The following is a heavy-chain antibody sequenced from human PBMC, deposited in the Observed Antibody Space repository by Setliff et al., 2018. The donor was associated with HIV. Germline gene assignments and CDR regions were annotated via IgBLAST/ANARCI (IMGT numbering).Heavy chain of an antibody. CDR2: IDHSGNI. CDR1: GGSFNDYY. Sequence: SETLSLTCAVYGGSFNDYYWTWIRQPPGKGLEWIGEIDHSGNIKYHASLKSRVTISKDTPKNQVSLKLRSVTAAGTAVYYCARGLNYYGSGSYLPLGYWGQGTLVTVSP. J-gene: IGHJ4*02. V-gene: IGHV4-34*01. D-gene: IGHD3-10*01. CDR3: ARGLNYYGSGSYLPLGY.